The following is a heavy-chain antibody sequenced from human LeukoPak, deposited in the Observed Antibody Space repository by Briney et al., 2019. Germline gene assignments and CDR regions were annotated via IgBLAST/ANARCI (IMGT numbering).Heavy chain of an antibody. CDR1: GGTFSSYA. D-gene: IGHD5-18*01. CDR3: ARVLNTAVVFAHMDV. J-gene: IGHJ6*03. Sequence: SVKVSCKASGGTFSSYAISWVRQAPGQGLEWMGGIIPIFGTANYAQKFQGRVTITADKSTSTAYMELSSLRSEDTAVYYCARVLNTAVVFAHMDVWGKGTTVTVSS. CDR2: IIPIFGTA. V-gene: IGHV1-69*06.